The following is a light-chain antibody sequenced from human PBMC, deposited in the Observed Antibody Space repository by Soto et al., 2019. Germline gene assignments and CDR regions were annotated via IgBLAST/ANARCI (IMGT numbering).Light chain of an antibody. V-gene: IGKV3D-20*02. CDR2: GAS. J-gene: IGKJ4*01. CDR3: QQRSNWPPVT. Sequence: EIVMTQSPATLSVSPGERATLSCRASQSVSNNYLAWYQQKPGQAPRLLIYGASNRATGIPDRFSGSGSGTDFTLTISSLEPEDFAVYYCQQRSNWPPVTFGGGTKVDIK. CDR1: QSVSNNY.